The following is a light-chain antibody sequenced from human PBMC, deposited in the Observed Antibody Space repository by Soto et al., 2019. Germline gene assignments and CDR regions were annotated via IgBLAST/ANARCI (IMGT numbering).Light chain of an antibody. J-gene: IGKJ1*01. CDR3: QQYNSYST. CDR2: DAS. V-gene: IGKV1-5*01. CDR1: QSISSW. Sequence: DIQMSQSPSTLSTSVGDRLTITCRASQSISSWLAWYQQKPGKDPKLLIYDASSLESGVPSRFSGSGSGTEFTLTISSLQPDDFATYYCQQYNSYSTFGQGTKVDI.